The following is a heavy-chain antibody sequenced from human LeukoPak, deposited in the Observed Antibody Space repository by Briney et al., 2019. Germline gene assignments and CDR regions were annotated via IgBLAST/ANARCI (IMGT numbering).Heavy chain of an antibody. J-gene: IGHJ5*02. D-gene: IGHD3-10*01. CDR3: ARRGYHNWFDP. V-gene: IGHV4-4*09. Sequence: PSETLSLTCTVSGGSISSYYWSWIRQPPGKGLEWIGYIYTSGSTNYNPSLKSRVTISVDTSKNQISLKLSSVTAADTAVYYCARRGYHNWFDPWGQGTLVTVSS. CDR2: IYTSGST. CDR1: GGSISSYY.